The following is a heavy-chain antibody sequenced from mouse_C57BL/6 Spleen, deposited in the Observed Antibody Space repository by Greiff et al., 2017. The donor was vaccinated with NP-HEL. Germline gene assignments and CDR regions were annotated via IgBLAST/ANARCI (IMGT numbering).Heavy chain of an antibody. CDR1: GFTFSDYG. CDR3: AVDYGGWFAY. V-gene: IGHV5-17*01. J-gene: IGHJ3*01. D-gene: IGHD2-4*01. CDR2: ISSGSSTI. Sequence: EVKLMESGGGLVKPGGSLKLSCAASGFTFSDYGMHWVRQAPEKGLEWVAYISSGSSTIYYADTVKGRFTISRDNAKNTLFLQMTSLRSEDTAMYYCAVDYGGWFAYWGQGTLVTVSA.